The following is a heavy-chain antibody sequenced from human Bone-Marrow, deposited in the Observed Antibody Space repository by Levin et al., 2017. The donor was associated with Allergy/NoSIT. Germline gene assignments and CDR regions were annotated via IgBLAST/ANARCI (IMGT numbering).Heavy chain of an antibody. CDR3: ARGFDS. J-gene: IGHJ4*02. V-gene: IGHV1-18*01. Sequence: ASVKVSCKASGYTFTDYGISWVRQAPGQGHEWMGWINVNNGHTNYIQKFQGRVTMTTDTSTSTAYMELRSLRSDDTAIYYCARGFDSWGQGTLVTVSS. CDR1: GYTFTDYG. CDR2: INVNNGHT.